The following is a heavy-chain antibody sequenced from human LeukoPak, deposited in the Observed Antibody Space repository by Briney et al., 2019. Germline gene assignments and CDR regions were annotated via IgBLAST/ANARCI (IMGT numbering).Heavy chain of an antibody. J-gene: IGHJ4*02. CDR3: ARGLPGYDFWSGYSGGFDY. V-gene: IGHV4-34*01. CDR1: GGSFSGYY. CDR2: INHSGST. D-gene: IGHD3-3*01. Sequence: SETLSLTCAVYGGSFSGYYWSWIRQPPGKGLEWIGEINHSGSTNYNPSLKSRVTISVDTSKNQFSLKLSSVTAADTAVYYCARGLPGYDFWSGYSGGFDYWGQGTLVTVSS.